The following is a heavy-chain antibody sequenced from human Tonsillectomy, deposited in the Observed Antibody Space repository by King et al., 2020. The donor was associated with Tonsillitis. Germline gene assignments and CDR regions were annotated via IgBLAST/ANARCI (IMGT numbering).Heavy chain of an antibody. J-gene: IGHJ4*02. Sequence: VQLQESGPGLVKPSETLSLTCTVSGGSISTYFWNWIRQPPGKGLEWIGSIYYSGSTNYNPSLKSRVTISLDTSKNQFSLRLSSVTAADTAVYYCAGDHFGGFDSWGQGTLVTVSS. CDR2: IYYSGST. CDR1: GGSISTYF. V-gene: IGHV4-59*01. CDR3: AGDHFGGFDS. D-gene: IGHD3-16*01.